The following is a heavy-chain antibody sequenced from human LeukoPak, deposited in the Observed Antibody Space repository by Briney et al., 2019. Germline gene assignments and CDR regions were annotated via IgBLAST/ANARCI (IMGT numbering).Heavy chain of an antibody. D-gene: IGHD3-10*01. J-gene: IGHJ4*02. CDR2: INQDGSEK. V-gene: IGHV3-7*03. Sequence: GGSLRLSCAASGFTFSTYCMSWVRQAPGKGLEWVANINQDGSEKYHVDSVKGRFTISRDDADNSLYLQMNSLRADDTAVYYCARGDYYGSGSYLFDYWGQGTLVSVSS. CDR1: GFTFSTYC. CDR3: ARGDYYGSGSYLFDY.